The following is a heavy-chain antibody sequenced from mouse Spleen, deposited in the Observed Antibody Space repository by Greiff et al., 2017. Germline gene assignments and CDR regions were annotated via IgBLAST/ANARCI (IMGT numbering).Heavy chain of an antibody. CDR3: ARLYYGSSYGYFDV. D-gene: IGHD1-1*01. CDR1: GYSFTGYY. V-gene: IGHV1-42*01. CDR2: INPSTGGT. J-gene: IGHJ1*01. Sequence: VQLQQSGPELVKPGASVKISCKASGYSFTGYYMNWVKQSPEKSLEWIGEINPSTGGTTYNQKFKAKATLTVDKSSSTAYMQLKSLTSEDSAVYYCARLYYGSSYGYFDVWGAGTTVTVSS.